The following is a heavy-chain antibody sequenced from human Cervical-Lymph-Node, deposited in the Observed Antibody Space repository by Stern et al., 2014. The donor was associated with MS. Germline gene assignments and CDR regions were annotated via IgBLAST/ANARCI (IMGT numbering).Heavy chain of an antibody. CDR2: HYWDDVK. CDR1: GFSLSTSGVD. J-gene: IGHJ3*02. CDR3: AHRRDSYFGAFDI. V-gene: IGHV2-5*09. D-gene: IGHD2/OR15-2a*01. Sequence: QVTLRESGPTLVKPTQTLTLTCTFSGFSLSTSGVDVGWIRQPPGKPLEWLALHYWDDVKGFCTSLSSRRTNTKDTAKNQGVLPMTNMDPVDTATYYCAHRRDSYFGAFDIWGQGRMVTVSS.